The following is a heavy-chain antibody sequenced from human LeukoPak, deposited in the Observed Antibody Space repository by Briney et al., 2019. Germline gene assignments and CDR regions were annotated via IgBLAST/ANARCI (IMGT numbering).Heavy chain of an antibody. Sequence: PGGSLRLSCAASGFTFSNYGLQWVRQAPGKGLEWVAVISYDGSNKYYADSVKGRFTISRDNSKNTLYLQMNSLRAEDTAVYYCAKDIRRGYSYGYLGFDYWGQGTLVTVSS. CDR3: AKDIRRGYSYGYLGFDY. V-gene: IGHV3-30*18. D-gene: IGHD5-18*01. CDR2: ISYDGSNK. CDR1: GFTFSNYG. J-gene: IGHJ4*02.